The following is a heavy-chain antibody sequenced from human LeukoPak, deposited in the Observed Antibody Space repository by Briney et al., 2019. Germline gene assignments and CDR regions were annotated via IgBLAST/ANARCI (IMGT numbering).Heavy chain of an antibody. J-gene: IGHJ4*02. V-gene: IGHV1-2*02. CDR2: INPNSGST. CDR3: ARDRGSSGWMEDY. Sequence: ASVKVSCKASGYTFTGYYMHWVRQAPGQGLEWMGWINPNSGSTNYAQKFQGRVTMTRDTSISTAYMELSRLRSDDTAVYYCARDRGSSGWMEDYWGQGTLVTVSS. CDR1: GYTFTGYY. D-gene: IGHD6-19*01.